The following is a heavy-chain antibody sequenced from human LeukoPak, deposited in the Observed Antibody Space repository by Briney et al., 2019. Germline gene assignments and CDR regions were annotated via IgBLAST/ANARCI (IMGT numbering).Heavy chain of an antibody. D-gene: IGHD3-9*01. CDR3: AKLERYFDNDY. CDR2: ISGNGADT. J-gene: IGHJ4*02. V-gene: IGHV3-23*01. CDR1: GFTFSSYS. Sequence: GGSLRLSCAASGFTFSSYSMNWVRQAPGKGLEWVSSISGNGADTYYADSVKGRFTISRDNPKNTLYLQMSSLRAEDTAVYYCAKLERYFDNDYWGQGTLVTVSS.